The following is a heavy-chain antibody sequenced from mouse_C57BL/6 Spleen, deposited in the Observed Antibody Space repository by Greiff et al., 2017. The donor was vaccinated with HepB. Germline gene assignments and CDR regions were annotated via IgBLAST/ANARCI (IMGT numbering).Heavy chain of an antibody. CDR2: IRNKANGYTT. V-gene: IGHV7-3*01. J-gene: IGHJ1*03. Sequence: EVNLVESGGGLVQPGGSLSLSCAASGFTFTDYYMSWVRQPPGKALEWLGFIRNKANGYTTEYSASVKGRFTISRDNSQSILYLQMNALRAEDSATYYCARYGDYYDGWYFDVWGTGTTVTVSS. CDR1: GFTFTDYY. D-gene: IGHD1-1*01. CDR3: ARYGDYYDGWYFDV.